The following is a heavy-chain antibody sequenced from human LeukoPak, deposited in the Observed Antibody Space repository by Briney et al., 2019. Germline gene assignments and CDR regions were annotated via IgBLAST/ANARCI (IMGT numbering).Heavy chain of an antibody. J-gene: IGHJ6*03. Sequence: SVKVSCKASGGTFSSYAISWVRQAPGQGLEWMGGIIPIFGTANYAQKFQGRVTITADESTSTAYMELSSLRSEDTAVYYCARARPAAGYYYYYYMDVWGKGTTVTVSS. CDR1: GGTFSSYA. CDR3: ARARPAAGYYYYYYMDV. V-gene: IGHV1-69*13. CDR2: IIPIFGTA. D-gene: IGHD6-13*01.